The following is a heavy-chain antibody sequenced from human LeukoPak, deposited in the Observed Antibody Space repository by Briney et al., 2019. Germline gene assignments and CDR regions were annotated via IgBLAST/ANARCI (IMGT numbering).Heavy chain of an antibody. J-gene: IGHJ4*02. CDR1: GYTFTSYY. D-gene: IGHD3-22*01. Sequence: ASVKVSCKASGYTFTSYYMHWVRQAPGQGLEWMGIINPSGGSTSYTQKFQGRVTITADKSTSTAYMELSSLRSEDTAVYYCARARYYYDGSGYSPSDYWGQGTLVTVSS. CDR2: INPSGGST. V-gene: IGHV1-46*01. CDR3: ARARYYYDGSGYSPSDY.